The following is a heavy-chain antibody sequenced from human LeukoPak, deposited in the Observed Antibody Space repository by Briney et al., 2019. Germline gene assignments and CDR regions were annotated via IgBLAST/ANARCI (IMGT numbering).Heavy chain of an antibody. V-gene: IGHV4-61*05. J-gene: IGHJ4*02. CDR1: GGSISSSSYY. D-gene: IGHD3/OR15-3a*01. Sequence: PSETLSLTCTVSGGSISSSSYYWSWIRQPPGKGLEWIGYIYYSGSTNYNPSLKSRVTISIDTSKNQISLRLTSVTAADTAMYYCARQTGSGLFTLPGGQGTLVTVSS. CDR2: IYYSGST. CDR3: ARQTGSGLFTLP.